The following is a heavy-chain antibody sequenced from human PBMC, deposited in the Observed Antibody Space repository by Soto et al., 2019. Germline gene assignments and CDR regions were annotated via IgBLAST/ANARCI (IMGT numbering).Heavy chain of an antibody. Sequence: GGSLRLSCAASGFTFSSYEMNWVRQAPGKGLEWVSYISSSGSTIYYADSVKGRFTISRDNAKNSLYLQMNSLRAEDTAVYYCSCLRGMVREPRLYYGMDVWGQGTTVTVSS. CDR3: SCLRGMVREPRLYYGMDV. V-gene: IGHV3-48*03. CDR2: ISSSGSTI. D-gene: IGHD3-10*01. J-gene: IGHJ6*02. CDR1: GFTFSSYE.